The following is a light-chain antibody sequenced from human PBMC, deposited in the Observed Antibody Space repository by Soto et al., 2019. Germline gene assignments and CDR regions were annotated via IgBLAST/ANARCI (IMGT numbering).Light chain of an antibody. V-gene: IGKV1-6*01. Sequence: AIPLTQSPSSPSAFVGGRGTITCRASQAIRTALGWYQQRPGKVPKLLIYAASTLQSGVPSRFSGSGSGTDFTLTISSLQPEDFATYYCLLDFRYFWAFGGGTKVDIK. CDR1: QAIRTA. CDR2: AAS. CDR3: LLDFRYFWA. J-gene: IGKJ4*02.